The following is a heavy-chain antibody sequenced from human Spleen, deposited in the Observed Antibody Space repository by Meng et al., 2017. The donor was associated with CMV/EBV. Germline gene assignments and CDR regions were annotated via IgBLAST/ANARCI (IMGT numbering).Heavy chain of an antibody. V-gene: IGHV3-30*02. D-gene: IGHD2-2*01. CDR3: ARACSSTSCYLGSVDY. Sequence: GESLKISCAASGFTFSSYGIHWVRQAPGKGLEWVAFVPYDGSNKYYADSVKGRFTISRDNAKNSLYLQMNSLRAEDTAVYYCARACSSTSCYLGSVDYWGQGTLVTVSS. J-gene: IGHJ4*02. CDR2: VPYDGSNK. CDR1: GFTFSSYG.